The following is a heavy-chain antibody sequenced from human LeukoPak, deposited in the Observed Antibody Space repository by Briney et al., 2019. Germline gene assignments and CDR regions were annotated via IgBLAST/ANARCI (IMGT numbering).Heavy chain of an antibody. J-gene: IGHJ4*02. Sequence: SETLSLTCAVYGGSFSGYYWSWIRQPPGKGLEWIGEINHSGSTNYNPSLKSRVTISVDTSKNQFSLKLSSVTAADTAVYYCARVDTAMVFDYWGQGTLVTVSS. CDR2: INHSGST. CDR1: GGSFSGYY. D-gene: IGHD5-18*01. CDR3: ARVDTAMVFDY. V-gene: IGHV4-34*01.